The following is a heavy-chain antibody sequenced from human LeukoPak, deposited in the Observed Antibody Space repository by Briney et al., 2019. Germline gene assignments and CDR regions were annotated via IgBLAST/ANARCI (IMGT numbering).Heavy chain of an antibody. D-gene: IGHD6-13*01. V-gene: IGHV5-51*01. Sequence: AGESLQISCKGSGSSFTSYWIAWVRQLPGKGLEWMGIIYPGDSDTRYSPSFQGQVTISADKSISTAYLQWSSLKASDTAMYYCARRVGSSSWFFDYWGQGTLVTVSS. CDR2: IYPGDSDT. J-gene: IGHJ4*02. CDR3: ARRVGSSSWFFDY. CDR1: GSSFTSYW.